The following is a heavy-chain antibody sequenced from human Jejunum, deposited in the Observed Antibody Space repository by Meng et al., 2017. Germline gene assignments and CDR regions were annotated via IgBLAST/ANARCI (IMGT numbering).Heavy chain of an antibody. J-gene: IGHJ4*02. D-gene: IGHD3-9*01. CDR3: ARRLPYFDTGFYDF. Sequence: VPIPAWGAGLLRPSETLSPPLAVSGASFSCYKGNWIRQPPGKGLEWIGEINHSGSTTYNPSLKSRVTMSVDTSKNQFSLKVDSVSAADTAVYYCARRLPYFDTGFYDFWGQGTLVTVSS. V-gene: IGHV4-34*01. CDR2: INHSGST. CDR1: GASFSCYK.